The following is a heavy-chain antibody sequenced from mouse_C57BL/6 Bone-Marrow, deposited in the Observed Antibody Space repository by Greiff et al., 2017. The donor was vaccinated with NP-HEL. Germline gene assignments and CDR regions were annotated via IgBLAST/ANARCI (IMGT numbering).Heavy chain of an antibody. CDR2: IRSKSNNYAT. V-gene: IGHV10-1*01. Sequence: GGGLVQPKGSLKLSCAASGFSFNTYAMNWVRQAPGKGLEWVARIRSKSNNYATYYADSVKDRFTISRDDSESMLYLQMNNLKTEDTAMYYCVRHGAQARGYAMDYWGQGTSVTVSS. CDR1: GFSFNTYA. D-gene: IGHD3-2*02. CDR3: VRHGAQARGYAMDY. J-gene: IGHJ4*01.